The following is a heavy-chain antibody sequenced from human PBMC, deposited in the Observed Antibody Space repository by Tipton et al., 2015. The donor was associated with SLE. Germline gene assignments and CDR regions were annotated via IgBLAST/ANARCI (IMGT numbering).Heavy chain of an antibody. J-gene: IGHJ3*01. CDR2: IGPYHGDT. CDR3: ARISTAVGPLSL. CDR1: GYTFLAYY. D-gene: IGHD4-23*01. V-gene: IGHV1-2*02. Sequence: QLVQSGAEVKKPGASVKVSYKASGYTFLAYYIHWVRQAPGLGHEWLGAIGPYHGDTESSQKFQGRVTMTMDTSTSTVYMELSGLTSDDTAVYYCARISTAVGPLSLWGQGSLVTVSS.